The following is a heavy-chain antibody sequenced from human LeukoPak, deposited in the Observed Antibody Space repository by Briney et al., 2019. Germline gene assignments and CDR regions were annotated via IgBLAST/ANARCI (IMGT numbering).Heavy chain of an antibody. CDR3: ARQKLYCSSTSCKPLDY. J-gene: IGHJ4*02. V-gene: IGHV4-39*01. D-gene: IGHD2-2*01. CDR2: IYYSGST. CDR1: GGSISSSSYY. Sequence: PSETLSLTCTVSGGSISSSSYYWGWIRQPPGKGLEWIGSIYYSGSTYYNPSLKSRVTISVDTSKNQFSLKLSSVTAADTAVYYCARQKLYCSSTSCKPLDYWGQGTLVTVSS.